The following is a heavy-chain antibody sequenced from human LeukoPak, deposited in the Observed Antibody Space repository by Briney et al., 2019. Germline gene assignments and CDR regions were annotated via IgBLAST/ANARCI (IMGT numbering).Heavy chain of an antibody. CDR3: AKDMELAS. J-gene: IGHJ5*02. D-gene: IGHD1-26*01. CDR2: ISSSGANA. Sequence: GGSLRLSCAASGFTFSSYAMSWVRQAPGKGLEWVSLISSSGANAYYADSVKGRFTISRDNSKSTLYLQMNNLRGEDTAEYYCAKDMELASWGQGTLVTVSS. CDR1: GFTFSSYA. V-gene: IGHV3-23*01.